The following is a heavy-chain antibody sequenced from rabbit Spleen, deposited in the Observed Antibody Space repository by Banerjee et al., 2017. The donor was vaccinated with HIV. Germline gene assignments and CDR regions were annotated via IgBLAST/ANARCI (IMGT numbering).Heavy chain of an antibody. CDR3: ARDTGTSFSSYGMDL. J-gene: IGHJ6*01. Sequence: QSLEESGGGLVKPGGTLTLTCKASGVSFSGNSYMCWVRQAPGKGLEWIACIEGGHSAFSYFANWAKGRFTISKTSSTTVTLQMTSLTAADTATYFCARDTGTSFSSYGMDLWGQGTLVTVS. V-gene: IGHV1S40*01. CDR2: IEGGHSAFS. CDR1: GVSFSGNSY. D-gene: IGHD7-1*01.